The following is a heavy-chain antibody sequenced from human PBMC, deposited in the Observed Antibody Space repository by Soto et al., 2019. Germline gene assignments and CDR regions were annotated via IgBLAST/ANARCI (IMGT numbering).Heavy chain of an antibody. D-gene: IGHD3-3*01. CDR3: ARGMYYDFWSGYYSPGYYYYGMDV. Sequence: GGSLRLSCAASGFNFGDYFMSWIRQAPGKGLEWVSYISSGGFTFYYADSVKGRFTTSWDKAKNQFSLKLSSVTAADTAVYYCARGMYYDFWSGYYSPGYYYYGMDVWGQGTTVTVSS. V-gene: IGHV3-11*01. CDR2: ISSGGFTF. CDR1: GFNFGDYF. J-gene: IGHJ6*02.